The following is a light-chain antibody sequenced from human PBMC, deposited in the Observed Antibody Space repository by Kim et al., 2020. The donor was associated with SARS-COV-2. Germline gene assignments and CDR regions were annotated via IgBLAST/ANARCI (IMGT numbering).Light chain of an antibody. CDR2: AAS. CDR1: QGISSY. CDR3: QQYYSYSYT. J-gene: IGKJ2*01. Sequence: SASTGDRVTITCRASQGISSYLAWYQQKPGRAPKLLIYAASTWQSGVPSRFSGSGSGTEFTLTIGCLQSEDFATYYCQQYYSYSYTFGQGTKLEI. V-gene: IGKV1-8*01.